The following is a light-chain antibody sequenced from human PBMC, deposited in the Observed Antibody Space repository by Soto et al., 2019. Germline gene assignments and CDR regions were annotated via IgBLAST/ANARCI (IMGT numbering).Light chain of an antibody. CDR1: QSVINNY. CDR2: GAS. V-gene: IGKV3-20*01. Sequence: ELVLTQAPGSLSLSPWEGATLSCRASQSVINNYLAWYQQKPGQAPRLLIYGASNRATGIPDRFSGSGSGTDFTLTISRLEPEDFAVYYCQQYGSSGTFGQGTKVDIK. CDR3: QQYGSSGT. J-gene: IGKJ1*01.